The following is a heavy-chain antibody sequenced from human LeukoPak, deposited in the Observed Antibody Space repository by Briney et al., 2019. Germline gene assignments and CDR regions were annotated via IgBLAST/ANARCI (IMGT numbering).Heavy chain of an antibody. CDR3: AARRPGYYYYGMDV. J-gene: IGHJ6*02. CDR2: INHSGST. Sequence: SETLSLTCAVYGGSFSGYYWSWIRQPPGKGLEWIGEINHSGSTNYNPSLKSRVTISVDTSKIQFSLKLSSVTAADTAVYYCAARRPGYYYYGMDVWGQGTTVTVSS. D-gene: IGHD1-14*01. V-gene: IGHV4-34*01. CDR1: GGSFSGYY.